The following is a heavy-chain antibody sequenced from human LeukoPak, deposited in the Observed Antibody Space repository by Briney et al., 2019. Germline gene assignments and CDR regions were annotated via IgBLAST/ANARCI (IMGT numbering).Heavy chain of an antibody. Sequence: PGGSLRLSCADSGFTFSSYWMSWVRQAPGKELEWVANIKQDGSEKYYVDSVKGRFTISRDNAKKSLYLQMNSLRAEDTAVYYCARDHSDILTGYNDAFDIWGQGTMVTVSS. CDR1: GFTFSSYW. CDR3: ARDHSDILTGYNDAFDI. J-gene: IGHJ3*02. V-gene: IGHV3-7*01. CDR2: IKQDGSEK. D-gene: IGHD3-9*01.